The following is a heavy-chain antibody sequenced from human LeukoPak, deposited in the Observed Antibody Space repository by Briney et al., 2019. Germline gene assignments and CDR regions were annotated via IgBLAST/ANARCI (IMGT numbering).Heavy chain of an antibody. V-gene: IGHV1-8*03. CDR1: GYTFTSYD. CDR2: MNPNSGNT. CDR3: ARAAAGTGYYFDY. Sequence: ASVKVSCKASGYTFTSYDINWVRQATGQGLEWVGWMNPNSGNTGYAQKFQGRVTITRNTSISTAYMELSSLRSEDTAVYYCARAAAGTGYYFDYWGQGTLVTVSS. D-gene: IGHD6-13*01. J-gene: IGHJ4*02.